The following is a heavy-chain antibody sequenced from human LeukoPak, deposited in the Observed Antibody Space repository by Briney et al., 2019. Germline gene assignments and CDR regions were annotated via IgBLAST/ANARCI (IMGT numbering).Heavy chain of an antibody. CDR1: GFTFSSYA. CDR3: ARGAPLEWSPYCYYYGMDV. CDR2: ISYDGSNK. J-gene: IGHJ6*02. D-gene: IGHD3-3*01. V-gene: IGHV3-30-3*01. Sequence: GRSLRLSCAASGFTFSSYAMHWVRQAPGKGLEWVAVISYDGSNKYYADSVKGRFTISRDNSKNTLYLQMNSLRAEDTAVYYCARGAPLEWSPYCYYYGMDVWGQGTTVTVSS.